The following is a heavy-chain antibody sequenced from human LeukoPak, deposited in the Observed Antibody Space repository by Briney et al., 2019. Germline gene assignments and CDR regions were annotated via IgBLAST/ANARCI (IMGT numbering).Heavy chain of an antibody. Sequence: SETLSLTCTVSGGSISSYYWSWIRQPPGKGLEWIGYIYYSGSTNYNPSLKSRVTISVDTSKNQFSLKLSSVTAADTAVYYCAGLGYCGSTSCYHYYYYYGMDVWGQGTTVTVSS. CDR1: GGSISSYY. J-gene: IGHJ6*02. D-gene: IGHD2-2*01. CDR2: IYYSGST. CDR3: AGLGYCGSTSCYHYYYYYGMDV. V-gene: IGHV4-59*01.